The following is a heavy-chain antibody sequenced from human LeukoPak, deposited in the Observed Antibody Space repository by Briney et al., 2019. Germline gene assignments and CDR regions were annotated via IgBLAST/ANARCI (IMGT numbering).Heavy chain of an antibody. CDR1: GFTFSGSA. Sequence: GGSLRLSCAASGFTFSGSALHWVRQASGKGLEWVGRIRSTANGYATAYAASVTGRFTISRDDSKTTSYLQMNSLKTEDTALYFCTTSYSGNSWYDWFGPWGQGTLVTVSS. CDR3: TTSYSGNSWYDWFGP. CDR2: IRSTANGYAT. V-gene: IGHV3-73*01. D-gene: IGHD6-13*01. J-gene: IGHJ5*02.